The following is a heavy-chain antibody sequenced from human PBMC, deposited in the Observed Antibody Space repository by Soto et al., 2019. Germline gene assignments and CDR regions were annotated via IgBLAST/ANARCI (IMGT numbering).Heavy chain of an antibody. CDR1: GGTFSSYA. D-gene: IGHD3-10*01. CDR2: IIPIFGTA. V-gene: IGHV1-69*06. Sequence: GASVKVSCKASGGTFSSYAISWVRPAPGQGLEWMGGIIPIFGTANYAQKFQGRVTITADKSTSTAYMELSSLRSEDTAVYYCAGYYYGSGSYLDAFDIWGQGTMVTVSS. J-gene: IGHJ3*02. CDR3: AGYYYGSGSYLDAFDI.